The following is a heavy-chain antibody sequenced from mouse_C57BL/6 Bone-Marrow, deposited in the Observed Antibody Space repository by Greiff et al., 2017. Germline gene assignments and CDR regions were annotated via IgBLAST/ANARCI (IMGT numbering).Heavy chain of an antibody. CDR1: GFTFSDYG. CDR3: ARAGSRAAMAY. CDR2: ISNLAYSI. V-gene: IGHV5-15*01. D-gene: IGHD1-1*01. J-gene: IGHJ4*01. Sequence: EVQGVESGGGLVQPGGSLKLSCAASGFTFSDYGMAWVRQAPRKGPEWVAFISNLAYSIYYADTVTGRFTISRENAKNTLYLEMSRLRSEDTAMYYCARAGSRAAMAYRGQGASVTVSS.